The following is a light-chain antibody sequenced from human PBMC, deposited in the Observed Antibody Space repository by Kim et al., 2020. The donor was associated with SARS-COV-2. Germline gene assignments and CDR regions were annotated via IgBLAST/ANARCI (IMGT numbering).Light chain of an antibody. CDR3: QSYDSSLSGYV. CDR1: SSNIGAGYD. J-gene: IGLJ1*01. Sequence: SVTSSCTGSSSNIGAGYDVHWYQQLPGTAPKLLIYGNSNRPSGVPDRFSGSKSGTSASLAITGLQAEDEADYYCQSYDSSLSGYVFGTGTKVTVL. CDR2: GNS. V-gene: IGLV1-40*01.